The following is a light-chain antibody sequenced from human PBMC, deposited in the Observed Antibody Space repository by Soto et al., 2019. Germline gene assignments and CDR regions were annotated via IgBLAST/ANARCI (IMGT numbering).Light chain of an antibody. CDR2: GAS. V-gene: IGKV3-20*01. CDR3: QQYNNWPPGYT. CDR1: QSVSSSH. J-gene: IGKJ2*01. Sequence: EIVLTQSPGTLSSSPGERATLSCRASQSVSSSHLAWYQQKPGQAPRLLIYGASSRATGIPDRFSGSGSGTDFTLTISRLEPEDFAVYFCQQYNNWPPGYTFGQGTKLEIK.